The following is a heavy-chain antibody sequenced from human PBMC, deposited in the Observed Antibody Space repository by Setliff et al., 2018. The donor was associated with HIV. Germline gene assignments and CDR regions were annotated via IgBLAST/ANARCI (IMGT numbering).Heavy chain of an antibody. Sequence: PLETLSLTCTVSGGSLNTGTYHWGWIRQPPGEGLEWIGSIYYLGNTYYNPSLKSRLTISVDTSRNLFSLHLSSVTAADTAVYYCARLFSGSPGDYWGQGTLVTVSS. D-gene: IGHD3-10*01. CDR1: GGSLNTGTYH. J-gene: IGHJ4*02. V-gene: IGHV4-39*01. CDR2: IYYLGNT. CDR3: ARLFSGSPGDY.